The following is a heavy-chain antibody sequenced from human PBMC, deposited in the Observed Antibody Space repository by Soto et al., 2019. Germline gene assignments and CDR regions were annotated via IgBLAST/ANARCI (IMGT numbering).Heavy chain of an antibody. CDR2: ISGSGGST. V-gene: IGHV3-23*01. CDR1: GFTFSSYA. J-gene: IGHJ4*02. CDR3: AKVLNRLPRSRGQILDY. Sequence: EVQLLESGGGLVQPGGSLRLSCAASGFTFSSYAMSWVRQAPGKGLEWVSAISGSGGSTYYADSVKGRFTISRDNSKNSLYLKINRVRAEDRPVYYCAKVLNRLPRSRGQILDYWGKGPLVTVPS. D-gene: IGHD6-13*01.